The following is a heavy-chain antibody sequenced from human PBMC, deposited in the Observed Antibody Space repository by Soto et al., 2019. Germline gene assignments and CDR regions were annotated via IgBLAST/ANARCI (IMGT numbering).Heavy chain of an antibody. CDR2: IYCSGTT. Sequence: ASETLSLTCTVSGGSIRSTTYYWAWIRQSPGKGLEWIGSIYCSGTTYYHPSLKSRVTMSVDTPKNQVSLKLSSMTAADTAVYYCVRHWSSSGNNWFDPWGQGTQVTVSS. CDR3: VRHWSSSGNNWFDP. D-gene: IGHD1-1*01. J-gene: IGHJ5*02. CDR1: GGSIRSTTYY. V-gene: IGHV4-39*01.